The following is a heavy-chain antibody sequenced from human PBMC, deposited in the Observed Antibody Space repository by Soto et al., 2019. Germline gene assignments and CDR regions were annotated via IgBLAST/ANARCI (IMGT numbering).Heavy chain of an antibody. D-gene: IGHD3-22*01. CDR2: IIPIFGTA. V-gene: IGHV1-69*13. CDR1: GGTFSSYA. Sequence: SVKVSCKASGGTFSSYAISWVRQAPGQGLEWMGGIIPIFGTANYAQKFQGRVTITADESTSTVYMELISLRSEDTAVYYCARPVKAYDSSGYLDYWGQGTLVTVSS. CDR3: ARPVKAYDSSGYLDY. J-gene: IGHJ4*02.